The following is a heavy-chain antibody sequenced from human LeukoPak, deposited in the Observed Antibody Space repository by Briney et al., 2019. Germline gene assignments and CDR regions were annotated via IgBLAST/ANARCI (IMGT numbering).Heavy chain of an antibody. CDR1: GGSISSGSYY. CDR3: ARGTWVTMVRGMPTPSFDY. D-gene: IGHD3-10*01. CDR2: IYTSGST. Sequence: PSQTLSLTCTVSGGSISSGSYYWSWIRQPAGKGLEWIGRIYTSGSTNYNPSLKSRVTISVDTSKSQFSLKLSSVTAADTAVYYCARGTWVTMVRGMPTPSFDYWGQGTLVTVSS. J-gene: IGHJ4*02. V-gene: IGHV4-61*02.